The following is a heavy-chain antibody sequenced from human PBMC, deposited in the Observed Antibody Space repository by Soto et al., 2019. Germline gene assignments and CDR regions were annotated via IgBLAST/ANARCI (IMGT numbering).Heavy chain of an antibody. CDR2: ISSSSYI. Sequence: GGSLRLSCAAPGFTFSSYSMNWVRQAPGKGLEWVSSISSSSYIYYADSVKGRFTISRDNAKNSLYLQMNSLRAEDTAVYYCARDRDCSSTSCYISGVYYYYGMDVWGQGTTVTVSS. D-gene: IGHD2-2*02. V-gene: IGHV3-21*01. J-gene: IGHJ6*02. CDR1: GFTFSSYS. CDR3: ARDRDCSSTSCYISGVYYYYGMDV.